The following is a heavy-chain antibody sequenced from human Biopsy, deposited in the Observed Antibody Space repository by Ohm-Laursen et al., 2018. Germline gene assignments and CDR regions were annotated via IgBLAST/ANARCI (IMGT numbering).Heavy chain of an antibody. CDR3: ATKLTGYFHH. Sequence: ASVKVSCKAPGGTFSNYGVNWVRQAPGQGLEWLGGSIPILGTGNYAQKFQDRVTVAADTSTSTATMELRSLRSDDTAVYYCATKLTGYFHHWGQGTLVIVSS. CDR1: GGTFSNYG. CDR2: SIPILGTG. J-gene: IGHJ1*01. V-gene: IGHV1-69*06. D-gene: IGHD3-9*01.